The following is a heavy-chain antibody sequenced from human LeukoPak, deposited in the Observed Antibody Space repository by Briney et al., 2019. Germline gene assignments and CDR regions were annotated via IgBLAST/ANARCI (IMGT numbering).Heavy chain of an antibody. V-gene: IGHV1-2*02. J-gene: IGHJ6*03. CDR3: AREGTGTTQIDYYYYMDV. Sequence: ASVKVSCKTSGYTFSDYYIHWIRQAPGQGLEWVGWINPNSGDTDYAQKFQGRVTMTRDTSISTAYMELSRLRSDDTAVYYCAREGTGTTQIDYYYYMDVWGKGTTVTVSS. CDR1: GYTFSDYY. CDR2: INPNSGDT. D-gene: IGHD1-7*01.